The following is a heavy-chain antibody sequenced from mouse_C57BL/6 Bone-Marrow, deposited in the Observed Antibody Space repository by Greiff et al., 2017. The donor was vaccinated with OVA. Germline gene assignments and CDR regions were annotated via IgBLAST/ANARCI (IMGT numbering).Heavy chain of an antibody. J-gene: IGHJ1*03. CDR3: ARRGWLLRYFDV. CDR1: GFSLSTSGMG. Sequence: QVTLNESGPGILQSSQTLSLSCSFSGFSLSTSGMGVSWIRQPSGLGLEWLAHIYWDDDKRYNPSLKSLIIISNDTSRNQVFLRITSVDTADTATYYCARRGWLLRYFDVWGTGTTVTVSS. CDR2: IYWDDDK. D-gene: IGHD2-3*01. V-gene: IGHV8-12*01.